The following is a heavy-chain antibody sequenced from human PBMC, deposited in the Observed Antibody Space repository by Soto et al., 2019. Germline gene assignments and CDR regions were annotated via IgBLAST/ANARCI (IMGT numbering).Heavy chain of an antibody. J-gene: IGHJ6*03. CDR1: GFTFSSYA. CDR2: ISGSGGST. D-gene: IGHD3-10*01. V-gene: IGHV3-23*01. Sequence: EVQLLESGGGLVQPGGSLRLSCAASGFTFSSYAMSWVRQAPGKGLEWVSAISGSGGSTYYADSVKGRFTISRDNSTNTRYLQMHSLRADDTAVYYCAELLYNCFYMDVWGKGTTVTVSS. CDR3: AELLYNCFYMDV.